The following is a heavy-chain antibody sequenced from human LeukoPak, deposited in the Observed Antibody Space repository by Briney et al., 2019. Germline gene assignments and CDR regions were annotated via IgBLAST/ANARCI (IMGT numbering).Heavy chain of an antibody. Sequence: ASVKVSCKASGYTFTNNYMHWVRQAPGQGLEWMGIINPSDGSTRYAQKFQGRVTMTRDTSTRTVLMDLSSLRSEDTAVYYCAREAARPEYYFDYWGQGTLVTVSS. CDR2: INPSDGST. CDR3: AREAARPEYYFDY. CDR1: GYTFTNNY. V-gene: IGHV1-46*01. J-gene: IGHJ4*02.